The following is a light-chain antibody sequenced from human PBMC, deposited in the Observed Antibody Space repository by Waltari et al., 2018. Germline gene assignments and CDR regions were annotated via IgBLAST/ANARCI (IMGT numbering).Light chain of an antibody. J-gene: IGKJ2*01. V-gene: IGKV3-15*01. CDR1: QRVGSN. CDR3: QQYNHWPPYT. CDR2: GAY. Sequence: EIVMTQSPPTLAVPPGDTASLSCRASQRVGSNLAWYQQKPGQAPRLLIYGAYNRATGIPARFSGSGSGTEFTLTISSLQSEDFAVYYCQQYNHWPPYTFGQGTKLEIK.